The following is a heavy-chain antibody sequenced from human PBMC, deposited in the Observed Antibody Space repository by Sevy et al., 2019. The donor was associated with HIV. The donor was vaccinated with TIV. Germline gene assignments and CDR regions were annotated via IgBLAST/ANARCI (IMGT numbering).Heavy chain of an antibody. J-gene: IGHJ4*02. Sequence: SETLSLSCTVSVSSGPISTSNSYWGWIRQPPGKGLEWIGSVHYRGSTYYHASLKSRVTISIHTSRNLFSLELKSVTAADTAFYFCARHIAVNAEYFGSWGRGILVTVSS. V-gene: IGHV4-39*01. CDR3: ARHIAVNAEYFGS. CDR2: VHYRGST. CDR1: VSSGPISTSNSY. D-gene: IGHD2-8*01.